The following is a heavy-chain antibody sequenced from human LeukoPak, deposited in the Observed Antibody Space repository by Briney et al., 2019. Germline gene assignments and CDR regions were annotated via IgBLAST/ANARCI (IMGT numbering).Heavy chain of an antibody. CDR2: ISPYNGNT. Sequence: GASVKVSCKASGYTFSSYGINWVRQAPGQGLEWMGWISPYNGNTNYAQTLQGRVTMTTDKSTSTAYMELSSLRSEDTAAYYCARGGRGYYYGSGNQVWFDPWGQGTLVTVSS. J-gene: IGHJ5*02. CDR3: ARGGRGYYYGSGNQVWFDP. CDR1: GYTFSSYG. V-gene: IGHV1-18*01. D-gene: IGHD3-10*01.